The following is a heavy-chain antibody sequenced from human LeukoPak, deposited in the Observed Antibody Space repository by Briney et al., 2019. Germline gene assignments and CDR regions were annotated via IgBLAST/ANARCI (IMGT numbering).Heavy chain of an antibody. J-gene: IGHJ5*02. V-gene: IGHV5-51*01. D-gene: IGHD2-2*01. CDR2: IYPGDSDT. CDR3: ARLYALGYCSSTSCYASVYWFDP. CDR1: GYSFTSYW. Sequence: GESLKISCKGSGYSFTSYWIGWVRQMPGKGLEWMGIIYPGDSDTRYSPSFQGQVTISADKSISTAYLQWSSLKASDTAMYYCARLYALGYCSSTSCYASVYWFDPWGQGALVIVSS.